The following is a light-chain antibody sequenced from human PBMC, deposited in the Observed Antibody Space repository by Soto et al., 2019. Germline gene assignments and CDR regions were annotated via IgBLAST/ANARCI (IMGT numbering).Light chain of an antibody. V-gene: IGKV1-9*01. CDR2: VAS. CDR3: QQLNSYPIT. Sequence: DIQLTQSPSFRSASVGDRVTITCRASQGISSHLAWYQQQPGKAPKLLIYVASTLQSGVPSRFSGSGSGTEFTLTISGLQPVDFASYYCQQLNSYPITFGQGTRLEIK. J-gene: IGKJ5*01. CDR1: QGISSH.